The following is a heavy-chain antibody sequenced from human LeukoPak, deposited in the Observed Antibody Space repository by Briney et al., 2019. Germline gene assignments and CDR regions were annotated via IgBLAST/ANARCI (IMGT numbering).Heavy chain of an antibody. J-gene: IGHJ4*02. V-gene: IGHV4-59*01. Sequence: SETLSLTCTVFGGSISGDYWSWIRQSPGKGLEWIAYIHYSGSTSYNPSLKSRVTISVDTSKNEFSLKLTSVNAADTAVYYCARDRPGGSSLDYWGQGTLVTVSS. CDR2: IHYSGST. CDR3: ARDRPGGSSLDY. CDR1: GGSISGDY. D-gene: IGHD6-13*01.